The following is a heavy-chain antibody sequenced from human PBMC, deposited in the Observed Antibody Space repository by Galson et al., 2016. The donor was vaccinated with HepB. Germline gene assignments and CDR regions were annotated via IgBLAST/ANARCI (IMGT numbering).Heavy chain of an antibody. J-gene: IGHJ4*02. Sequence: SVKVSCKASGGTFNSHVFSWVRQAPGQGLEWMGRIIPILDVVNYAQKFRDRITITADESTTTAYMELNSLTSEDTAVYYCARGARDYDGHGYYPGADFGYWGQGTLVTVSS. D-gene: IGHD3-22*01. CDR1: GGTFNSHV. V-gene: IGHV1-69*04. CDR3: ARGARDYDGHGYYPGADFGY. CDR2: IIPILDVV.